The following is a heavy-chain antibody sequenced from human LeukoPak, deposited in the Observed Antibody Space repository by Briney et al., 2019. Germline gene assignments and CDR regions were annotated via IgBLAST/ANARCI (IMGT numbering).Heavy chain of an antibody. CDR3: ARGCCTSTSCTCHYYYGMDA. J-gene: IGHJ6*04. Sequence: GRSLRLSCAASGFTFSSYAMHWVRQAPGKGLEWVSYISSGGNTIYYADSVKGRFTISRDNAKNSLYLQMNSLRAEDTAVYYCARGCCTSTSCTCHYYYGMDAWGKGTTVTVSS. D-gene: IGHD2-2*01. CDR2: ISSGGNTI. V-gene: IGHV3-48*03. CDR1: GFTFSSYA.